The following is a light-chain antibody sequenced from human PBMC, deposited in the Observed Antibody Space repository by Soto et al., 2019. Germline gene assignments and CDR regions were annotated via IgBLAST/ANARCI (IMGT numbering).Light chain of an antibody. Sequence: QSVLTQPPSVSGSPGQSVTISCTGTISDVGFYARVSWYQQPPGTAPKLLIYDVTSRPSGVPDRFSGSQSGKTASLTISGLQAEDEADYYCSSYTSSRTYVLGTGIKVTVL. V-gene: IGLV2-18*02. CDR3: SSYTSSRTYV. J-gene: IGLJ1*01. CDR2: DVT. CDR1: ISDVGFYAR.